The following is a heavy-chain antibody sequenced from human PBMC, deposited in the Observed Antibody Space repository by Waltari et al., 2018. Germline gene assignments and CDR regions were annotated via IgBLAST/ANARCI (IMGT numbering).Heavy chain of an antibody. V-gene: IGHV3-7*01. CDR1: GFTFSTYW. J-gene: IGHJ2*01. D-gene: IGHD2-15*01. Sequence: EVQLVESGGGLVQPGGSLRLSCVGSGFTFSTYWMSWVGHSPGKGREWVAKIKQNGREKSYVDAVKGRFIISRDDAQNSLYLQLNSLRAEDTAVYYCARRRGGGYWYFDLWGRGTLVTVSS. CDR2: IKQNGREK. CDR3: ARRRGGGYWYFDL.